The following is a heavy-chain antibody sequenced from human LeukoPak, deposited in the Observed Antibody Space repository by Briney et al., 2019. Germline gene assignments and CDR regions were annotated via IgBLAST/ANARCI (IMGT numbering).Heavy chain of an antibody. V-gene: IGHV3-23*01. CDR3: AKGIAVASYYFDY. J-gene: IGHJ4*02. CDR1: GFTFSSYA. D-gene: IGHD6-19*01. CDR2: ISGSGGST. Sequence: AGTLSLSCAASGFTFSSYAMGWVRQAPGKGLEWVSDISGSGGSTYYADSVKGRFTISKDNSKNTLYLQMNSLRAEDTAVYYCAKGIAVASYYFDYWGRGTLVTVSS.